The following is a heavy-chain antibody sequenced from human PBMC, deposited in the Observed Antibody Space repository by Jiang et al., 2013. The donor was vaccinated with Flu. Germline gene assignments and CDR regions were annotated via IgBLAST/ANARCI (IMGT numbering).Heavy chain of an antibody. CDR1: GYTFTSYA. CDR3: ARANTIFGVVIVGY. J-gene: IGHJ4*02. Sequence: KASGYTFTSYAMNWVRQAPGQGLEWMGWINTNTGNPTYAQGFTGRFVFSLDTSVSTAYLQISSLKAEDTAVYYCARANTIFGVVIVGYWGQGTLVTVSS. CDR2: INTNTGNP. D-gene: IGHD3-3*01. V-gene: IGHV7-4-1*02.